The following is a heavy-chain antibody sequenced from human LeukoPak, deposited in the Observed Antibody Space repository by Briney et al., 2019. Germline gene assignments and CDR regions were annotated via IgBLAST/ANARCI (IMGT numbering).Heavy chain of an antibody. V-gene: IGHV3-74*03. CDR3: ARGGVGSSGYVEYYYYNMDV. Sequence: GGSLRLSCAASGFTFSRHWMHWVRQTPGRGLVWVSRIDNDGRSSTYADSVKGRFTISRDSAKNTVYRQMTSLRDDDTAVYYCARGGVGSSGYVEYYYYNMDVWGKGTAVTVSS. CDR2: IDNDGRSS. D-gene: IGHD5-18*01. J-gene: IGHJ6*03. CDR1: GFTFSRHW.